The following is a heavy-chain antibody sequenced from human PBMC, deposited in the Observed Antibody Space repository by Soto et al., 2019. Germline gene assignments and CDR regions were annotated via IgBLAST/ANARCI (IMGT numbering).Heavy chain of an antibody. CDR1: GYSFTSYW. D-gene: IGHD3-22*01. Sequence: PGGSLKISCKGSGYSFTSYWIGWVRQMPGKGLEWMGIIYPGDSDTRYSPSFQGQVTISADKSISTAYLQWSSLKASDTAVYSCARLPHYYDSSGYYYDDAFDIWGQGTMVTVSS. V-gene: IGHV5-51*01. CDR3: ARLPHYYDSSGYYYDDAFDI. CDR2: IYPGDSDT. J-gene: IGHJ3*02.